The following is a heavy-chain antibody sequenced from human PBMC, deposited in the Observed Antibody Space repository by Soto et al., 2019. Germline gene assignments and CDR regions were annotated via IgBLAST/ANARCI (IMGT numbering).Heavy chain of an antibody. CDR3: ARDKTGTNYYNGLDV. J-gene: IGHJ6*02. V-gene: IGHV1-69*12. Sequence: QVQLVQSGAEVKKPGSSVKVSCKASGGTFNTYAISWVRQAPGQGLEWMGGIIPIFNTPNYAQRFQGRVTITADEPTSTADMELSSLRSEDTDLYYCARDKTGTNYYNGLDVWGQGTTVTVSS. CDR2: IIPIFNTP. CDR1: GGTFNTYA. D-gene: IGHD1-1*01.